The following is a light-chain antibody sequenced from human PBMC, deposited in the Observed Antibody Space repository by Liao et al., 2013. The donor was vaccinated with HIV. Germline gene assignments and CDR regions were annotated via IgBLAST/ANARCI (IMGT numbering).Light chain of an antibody. CDR2: QDS. CDR3: QAWDSSTVV. J-gene: IGLJ2*01. CDR1: KLGDKY. V-gene: IGLV3-1*01. Sequence: SYDLTQSSSVSVSPGQTASITCSGDKLGDKYVCWYQQKPGQSPVLVIYQDSKRPSGIPERFSGSNSGNTATLTISGTQAMDEADYYCQAWDSSTVVFGGGTKLTVL.